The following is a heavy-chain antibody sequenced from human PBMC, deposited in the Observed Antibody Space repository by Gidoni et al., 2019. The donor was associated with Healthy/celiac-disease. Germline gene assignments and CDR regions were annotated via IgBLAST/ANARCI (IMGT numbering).Heavy chain of an antibody. Sequence: EVQLVESGGGLLQPGGSLRLPWSASGFTVSRHSMSWVRQAPGKGREWVSVIYSGGSTYYADSVKGRFTISRDNSKNTLYLQMNSLRAEDTAVYYCARDLGQLGFDPWGQGTLVTVSS. CDR2: IYSGGST. J-gene: IGHJ5*02. D-gene: IGHD6-6*01. V-gene: IGHV3-53*01. CDR3: ARDLGQLGFDP. CDR1: GFTVSRHS.